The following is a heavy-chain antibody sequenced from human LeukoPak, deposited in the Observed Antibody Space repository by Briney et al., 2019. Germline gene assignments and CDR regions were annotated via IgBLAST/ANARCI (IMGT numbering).Heavy chain of an antibody. CDR2: INQDQSAK. CDR3: AELGITMIGGV. V-gene: IGHV3-7*01. D-gene: IGHD3-10*02. CDR1: GFTFRNFW. Sequence: GGSLRLSCAASGFTFRNFWMSWVRQAPGKGLEWVASINQDQSAKFYVDSVRGRFTISRDNAKNSPYLQMNSLRAEDTAVYYCAELGITMIGGVWGKGTTVTISS. J-gene: IGHJ6*04.